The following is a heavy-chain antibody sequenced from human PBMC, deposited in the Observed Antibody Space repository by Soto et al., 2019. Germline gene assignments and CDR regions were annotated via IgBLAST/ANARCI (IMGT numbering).Heavy chain of an antibody. D-gene: IGHD6-13*01. J-gene: IGHJ5*02. CDR1: GGSISSGGYS. CDR3: ARDGLEYSSSWYWRTFDP. CDR2: IYHSGST. V-gene: IGHV4-30-2*01. Sequence: SETLSLTCAVSGGSISSGGYSWSWIRQPPGKGLEWIGYIYHSGSTYYNPSLKSRVTISVDRSKNQFSLKLSSVTAADTAVYYCARDGLEYSSSWYWRTFDPWGQGTLVTVSS.